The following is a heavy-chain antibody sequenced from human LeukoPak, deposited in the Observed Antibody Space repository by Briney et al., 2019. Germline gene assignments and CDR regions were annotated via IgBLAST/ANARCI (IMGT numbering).Heavy chain of an antibody. CDR2: INPSGGST. D-gene: IGHD6-6*01. CDR3: AREPKSIAARYYFDY. Sequence: ASVKVSCKASGYTFTSYYMHWVRQAPGQGLEWMGIINPSGGSTSYAQKFQGRVTMTRDTSTSTVYMELSSLRSEDTAVYYCAREPKSIAARYYFDYWSQGTLVTVSS. CDR1: GYTFTSYY. J-gene: IGHJ4*02. V-gene: IGHV1-46*01.